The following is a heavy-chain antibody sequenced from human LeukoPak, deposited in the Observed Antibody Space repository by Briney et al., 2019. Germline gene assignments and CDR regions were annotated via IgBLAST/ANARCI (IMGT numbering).Heavy chain of an antibody. D-gene: IGHD3-9*01. V-gene: IGHV3-9*01. CDR2: ISWNSGSI. Sequence: SLRLSCAASGFTFDDYAMHWVRQAPGKGLEWVSGISWNSGSIGYADSVKGRFTISRDNAKNSLYLQMNSLRAEDTALYHCAEDMKVDILTGYFDYWGQGTLVTVSS. CDR1: GFTFDDYA. CDR3: AEDMKVDILTGYFDY. J-gene: IGHJ4*02.